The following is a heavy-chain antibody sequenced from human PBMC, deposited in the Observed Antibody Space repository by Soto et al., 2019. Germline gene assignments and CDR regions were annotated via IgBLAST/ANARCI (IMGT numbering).Heavy chain of an antibody. CDR2: IYDSGST. CDR3: ARGSSSYYDYGMDV. J-gene: IGHJ6*02. Sequence: SETLSLTCAVSGDSISRGGYSWTWIRQPPGKALEWIGNIYDSGSTSYNPSLKSQVTISVDTSKDQFSLRLTSVTAADTAVYFCARGSSSYYDYGMDVWGQGTTVTVS. CDR1: GDSISRGGYS. D-gene: IGHD6-6*01. V-gene: IGHV4-30-2*01.